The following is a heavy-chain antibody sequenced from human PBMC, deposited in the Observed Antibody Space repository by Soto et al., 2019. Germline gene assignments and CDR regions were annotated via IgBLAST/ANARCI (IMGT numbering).Heavy chain of an antibody. CDR2: IYYSGST. CDR1: GGSISSYY. D-gene: IGHD1-26*01. CDR3: ARHSSGSYNGHGAFDI. V-gene: IGHV4-59*01. Sequence: SETLSLTCTVSGGSISSYYWSWIRQPPGKGLEWIGYIYYSGSTNYNPSLKSRVTISVDTSKNQFSLKLSSVTAADTAVYYCARHSSGSYNGHGAFDIWGQGTMVTVSS. J-gene: IGHJ3*02.